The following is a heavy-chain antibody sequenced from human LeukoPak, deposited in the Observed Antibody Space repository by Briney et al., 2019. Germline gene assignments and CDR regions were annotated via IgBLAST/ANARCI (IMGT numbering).Heavy chain of an antibody. J-gene: IGHJ4*02. CDR3: ARNLPAADY. CDR1: GFTFSSYW. Sequence: GSLRLSCAASGFTFSSYWMNWVRQAPGKGLEWVSYISSTSSVIYYADSVKGRFTISRDNAKNSLYLQMNSLRAEDTAVYYCARNLPAADYWGQGTLVTVSS. D-gene: IGHD2-2*01. CDR2: ISSTSSVI. V-gene: IGHV3-48*04.